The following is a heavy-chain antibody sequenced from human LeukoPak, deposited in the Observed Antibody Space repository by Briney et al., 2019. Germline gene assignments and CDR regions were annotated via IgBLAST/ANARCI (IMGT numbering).Heavy chain of an antibody. CDR2: ISPNSGGT. CDR1: GCSFTAYY. D-gene: IGHD7-27*01. V-gene: IGHV1-2*02. Sequence: ASVKVSCKASGCSFTAYYIHWVRQAPGQGLEWMGWISPNSGGTDYAQKFLGRVTMTRDTSISTAYMELSSLTSDDTAVYYCAIQPWGSGNNWYFDFWGRGTLVTVSS. CDR3: AIQPWGSGNNWYFDF. J-gene: IGHJ2*01.